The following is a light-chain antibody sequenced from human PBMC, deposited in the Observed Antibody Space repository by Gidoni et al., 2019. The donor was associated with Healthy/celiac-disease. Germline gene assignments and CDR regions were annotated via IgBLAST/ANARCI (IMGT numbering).Light chain of an antibody. CDR2: AAS. Sequence: AIQMTQSPSSLSASVGDRVTITCRASQGIRNDLGWYQQKPGKAPKLLSYAASSLHSGVPSRFSGSGSGTDFTLTISSLQPEDFATYYCLQDYNYPPTFGGGTKVEIK. J-gene: IGKJ4*01. CDR1: QGIRND. CDR3: LQDYNYPPT. V-gene: IGKV1-6*01.